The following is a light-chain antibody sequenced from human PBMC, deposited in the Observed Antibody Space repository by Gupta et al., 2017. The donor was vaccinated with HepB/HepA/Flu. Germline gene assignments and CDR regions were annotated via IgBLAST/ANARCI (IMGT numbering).Light chain of an antibody. CDR2: DAS. Sequence: VLTQSLATLSLSPGERASPSCRASQSVSSYLAWYQQTPGQAPRLLIYDASNRATGIPARFRGSGPETDFTLTISSLEPEDFAVDYCQQRSNWALTFGGGTKVEIK. V-gene: IGKV3D-11*02. CDR3: QQRSNWALT. J-gene: IGKJ4*01. CDR1: QSVSSY.